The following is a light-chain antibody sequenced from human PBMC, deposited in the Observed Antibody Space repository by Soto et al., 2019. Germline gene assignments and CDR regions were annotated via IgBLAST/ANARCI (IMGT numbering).Light chain of an antibody. V-gene: IGKV3-20*01. CDR1: QSISSSY. Sequence: IVLTQSPGTLSLSPGERATLSCRASQSISSSYLAWYQQKPGQAPRLLIYDASSRATGIPDRFSGSGSGTDFTLTISRLEPEDFAVYYCQQYVSSPPTFGQGTEVEIK. CDR3: QQYVSSPPT. CDR2: DAS. J-gene: IGKJ1*01.